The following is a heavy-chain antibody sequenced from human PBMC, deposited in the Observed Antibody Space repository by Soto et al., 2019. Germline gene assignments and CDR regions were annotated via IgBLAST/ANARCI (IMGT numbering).Heavy chain of an antibody. CDR1: GYTFSSYA. Sequence: SLRLSCASSGYTFSSYAMHWARQAPGKGLVWVAVISYDGSNKYYADSVKGRFTISRDNSKNTLYLQMNSLRAEDTAVYHCARDRVVTGNDFDYWGQGTLVNVAS. CDR2: ISYDGSNK. CDR3: ARDRVVTGNDFDY. J-gene: IGHJ4*02. D-gene: IGHD2-21*02. V-gene: IGHV3-30-3*01.